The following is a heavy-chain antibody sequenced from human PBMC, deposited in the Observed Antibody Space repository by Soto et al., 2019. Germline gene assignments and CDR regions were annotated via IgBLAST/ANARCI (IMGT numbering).Heavy chain of an antibody. V-gene: IGHV1-3*05. CDR2: INAGNGNT. CDR1: GYTFTGYA. CDR3: ARAVAVPADFDY. J-gene: IGHJ4*02. D-gene: IGHD6-19*01. Sequence: QVQLVQSGAEEKKPGASVKVSCKASGYTFTGYAMHWVRQAPGQRLEWMGWINAGNGNTKYSQKFQGRVTITRDTPASTAYMELSRLRSEHTAVYYCARAVAVPADFDYWGQGTLVTVSS.